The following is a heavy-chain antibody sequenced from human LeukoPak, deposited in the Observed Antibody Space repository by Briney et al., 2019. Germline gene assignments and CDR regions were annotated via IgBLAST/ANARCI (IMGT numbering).Heavy chain of an antibody. J-gene: IGHJ4*02. CDR1: GFTVINNY. D-gene: IGHD3-10*01. V-gene: IGHV3-53*01. CDR3: ARVNFGDFGSGSLDH. Sequence: PGGSLRLSCAASGFTVINNYMTWVRQAPGKGLDWVSVIYNDGNTYYADSVRGRFTISRDFSKNSVYLQMNSLRAEDTAVYYCARVNFGDFGSGSLDHWGQGTPVTVSS. CDR2: IYNDGNT.